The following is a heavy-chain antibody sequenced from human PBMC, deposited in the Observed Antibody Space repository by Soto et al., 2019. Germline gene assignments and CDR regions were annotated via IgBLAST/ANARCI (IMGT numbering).Heavy chain of an antibody. CDR3: ARVGGSSIAVAGTNWFDP. D-gene: IGHD6-19*01. CDR1: GYTFASYG. Sequence: GASVKVSCKASGYTFASYGSRWVRQAPGQGLEWMGWISAYNGNTNYAQKLQGRVTMTTDTSTSTAYMELRSLRSDDTAVYYCARVGGSSIAVAGTNWFDPWGQGTLLTVSS. CDR2: ISAYNGNT. J-gene: IGHJ5*02. V-gene: IGHV1-18*01.